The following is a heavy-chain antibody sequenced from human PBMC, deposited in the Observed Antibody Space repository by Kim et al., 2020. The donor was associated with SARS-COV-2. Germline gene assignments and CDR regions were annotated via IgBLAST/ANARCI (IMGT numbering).Heavy chain of an antibody. CDR3: ARDPVGESYLDY. J-gene: IGHJ4*02. CDR2: IYTSGST. D-gene: IGHD3-10*01. V-gene: IGHV4-4*07. Sequence: SETLSLTCTVSGGSISSYYWSWIRQPAGKGLEWIGLIYTSGSTNYNPYLKSRVTMSVDTSKNQFSLKLSSVTAADTAVYYCARDPVGESYLDYWGQGTLVTVSS. CDR1: GGSISSYY.